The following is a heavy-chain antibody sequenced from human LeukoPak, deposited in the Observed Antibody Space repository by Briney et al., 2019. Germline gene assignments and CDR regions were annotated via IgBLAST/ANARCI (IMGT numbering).Heavy chain of an antibody. D-gene: IGHD3-10*01. J-gene: IGHJ5*02. CDR1: GFTFSSYG. CDR2: ISYDGSNK. Sequence: GGSLRLSCAASGFTFSSYGMHWVRQAPGKGLEWVAVISYDGSNKYYADSVKGRFTISRDNSKNTLYLQMNSLRAEDTAVYYCAKEALWFGELLVNWFDPWGQGTLVIVSS. V-gene: IGHV3-30*18. CDR3: AKEALWFGELLVNWFDP.